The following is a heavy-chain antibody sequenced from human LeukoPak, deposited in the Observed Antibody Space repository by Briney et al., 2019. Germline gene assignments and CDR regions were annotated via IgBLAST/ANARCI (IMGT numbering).Heavy chain of an antibody. V-gene: IGHV3-7*01. D-gene: IGHD3-3*01. CDR3: ARDHPQYMMYYDFWSGYDTSFDY. J-gene: IGHJ4*02. Sequence: GGSLRLSCAASGFTSSNYWMSWVRQAPGKGLEWVANIKQDGSEKYYVDPVKGRFTISRDNAKNSLYLQMNSLRAEDTAVYYCARDHPQYMMYYDFWSGYDTSFDYWGQGTLVTVSS. CDR1: GFTSSNYW. CDR2: IKQDGSEK.